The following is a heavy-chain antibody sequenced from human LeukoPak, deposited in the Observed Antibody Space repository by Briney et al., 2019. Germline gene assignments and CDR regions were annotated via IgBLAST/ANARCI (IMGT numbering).Heavy chain of an antibody. Sequence: GGSLRLSCAASGFTFSSYAMHWVRQAPGKGLEWVAVISYDGSNKYYADSVKGRFTISRDNSKNTLYLQTNSLRAEDTAVYYCARDSRLRDGLDYWGQGTLVTVSS. D-gene: IGHD4-17*01. CDR2: ISYDGSNK. CDR3: ARDSRLRDGLDY. CDR1: GFTFSSYA. J-gene: IGHJ4*02. V-gene: IGHV3-30*04.